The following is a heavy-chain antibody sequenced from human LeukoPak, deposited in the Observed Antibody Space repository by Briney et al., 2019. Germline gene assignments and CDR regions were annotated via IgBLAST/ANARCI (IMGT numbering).Heavy chain of an antibody. D-gene: IGHD3-16*02. Sequence: LPGGSLRLSCAASGFTFSSYAMSWVRQAPGKGLEWVSAISGSGGSTYYADSVKGRFTISRDNSKNTLYLQMNSLRAEDTAVYYCANYFGGVIAIGHFDYWGQGTLVTVSS. CDR2: ISGSGGST. J-gene: IGHJ4*02. V-gene: IGHV3-23*01. CDR3: ANYFGGVIAIGHFDY. CDR1: GFTFSSYA.